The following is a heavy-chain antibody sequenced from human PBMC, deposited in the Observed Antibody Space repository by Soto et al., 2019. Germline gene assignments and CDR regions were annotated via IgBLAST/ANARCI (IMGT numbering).Heavy chain of an antibody. CDR1: GGSISSGGYS. Sequence: SETLSLTCAVSGGSISSGGYSWSWIRQPPGKGLEWIGYIYHSGSTYYNPSLKSRVTISVDRSKNQFSLKLSSVTAADTAVYYCARGGYYFDYWGQGTLVTVSS. CDR3: ARGGYYFDY. CDR2: IYHSGST. V-gene: IGHV4-30-2*01. J-gene: IGHJ4*02. D-gene: IGHD5-12*01.